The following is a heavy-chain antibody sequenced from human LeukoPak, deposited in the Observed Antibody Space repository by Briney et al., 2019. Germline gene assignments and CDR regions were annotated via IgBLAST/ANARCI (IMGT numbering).Heavy chain of an antibody. J-gene: IGHJ6*03. D-gene: IGHD2-21*01. Sequence: GASVKVSCKASGDTFTGYYMHWVRQAPGQGLEWMGIINPSGGSTSYAQKFQGRVTMTRDTSTSTAYMELSSLRSEDTAVYYCATPAYCGGDCYYNYYMDVWGKGTTVTVSS. CDR1: GDTFTGYY. CDR3: ATPAYCGGDCYYNYYMDV. CDR2: INPSGGST. V-gene: IGHV1-46*01.